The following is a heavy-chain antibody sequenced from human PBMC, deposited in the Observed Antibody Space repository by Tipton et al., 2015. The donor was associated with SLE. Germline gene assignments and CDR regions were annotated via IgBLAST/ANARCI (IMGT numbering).Heavy chain of an antibody. V-gene: IGHV4-4*02. CDR2: IYHSGST. Sequence: TLSLTCAVSGGSISSSNWWSWVRQPPGKGLEWIGEIYHSGSTNYNPSLKSRVTISVDKSKNQFSLKLSSVTAADTAVYYCASSGDGYKYAFDIWGPGTMVTVSS. CDR1: GGSISSSNW. D-gene: IGHD5-24*01. J-gene: IGHJ3*02. CDR3: ASSGDGYKYAFDI.